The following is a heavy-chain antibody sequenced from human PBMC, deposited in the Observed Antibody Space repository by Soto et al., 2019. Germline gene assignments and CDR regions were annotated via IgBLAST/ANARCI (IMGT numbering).Heavy chain of an antibody. J-gene: IGHJ3*02. CDR3: ASAPPIRYSSGWYVRQGAFDI. D-gene: IGHD6-19*01. Sequence: ASVKVSCKVSGYTLTELCMHWVRQPPGKGLEWMGGFDPEDGETIYAQKLQGRVTMTEDTSTDTAYMELSSLRSEDTAVYYCASAPPIRYSSGWYVRQGAFDIWRRGTMVTVAS. CDR1: GYTLTELC. CDR2: FDPEDGET. V-gene: IGHV1-24*01.